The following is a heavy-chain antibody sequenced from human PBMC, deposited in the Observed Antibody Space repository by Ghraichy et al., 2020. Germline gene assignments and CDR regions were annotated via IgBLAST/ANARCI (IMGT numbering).Heavy chain of an antibody. J-gene: IGHJ4*02. CDR2: ISWDGGST. CDR1: GFTFDDYT. D-gene: IGHD5-18*01. V-gene: IGHV3-43*01. Sequence: LSLTCAASGFTFDDYTMHWVRQAPGTGLEWVSLISWDGGSTYYADSVKGRFTISRDNSKNSLYLQMNSLRTEDTAWYYCAKDGGYSYGYGTLDYWGQGTLVTVSS. CDR3: AKDGGYSYGYGTLDY.